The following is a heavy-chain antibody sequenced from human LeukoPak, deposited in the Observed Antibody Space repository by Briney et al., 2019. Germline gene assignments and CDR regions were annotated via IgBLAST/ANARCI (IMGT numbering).Heavy chain of an antibody. CDR2: ISAYNGNT. Sequence: ASVKVSCKASGYTFTSYGISWVRQAPGQGLEWMGWISAYNGNTNYAQKLQGRVTMTTDTSTSTAYMELRSLRSDDTAVYYCARDYRYYYDSSGVLDAFDIWGQGTMVTVSS. V-gene: IGHV1-18*01. CDR3: ARDYRYYYDSSGVLDAFDI. D-gene: IGHD3-22*01. CDR1: GYTFTSYG. J-gene: IGHJ3*02.